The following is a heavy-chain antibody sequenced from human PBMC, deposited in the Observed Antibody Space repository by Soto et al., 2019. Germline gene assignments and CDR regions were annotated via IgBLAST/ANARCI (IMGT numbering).Heavy chain of an antibody. CDR3: ARHVPAAGYYYGMDV. D-gene: IGHD2-2*01. CDR2: IIPIFGTA. V-gene: IGHV1-69*12. CDR1: GGTFSSYA. Sequence: QVQLVQSGAEVKKPGSSVKVSCKASGGTFSSYAISWVRQAPGQGREWMGGIIPIFGTANYAQKFQGRVTITADESTSTAYMERRSLRSEDTAVYYCARHVPAAGYYYGMDVWGQGTTGTFSS. J-gene: IGHJ6*02.